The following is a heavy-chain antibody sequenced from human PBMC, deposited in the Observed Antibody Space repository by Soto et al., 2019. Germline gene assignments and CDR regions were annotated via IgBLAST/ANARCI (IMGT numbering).Heavy chain of an antibody. CDR3: ARAGNYYDSSGYYYGFDY. CDR1: GGTFSSYA. CDR2: IIPIFGTA. D-gene: IGHD3-22*01. V-gene: IGHV1-69*06. J-gene: IGHJ4*02. Sequence: QVQLVQSGAEVKKPGSSVKVSCKASGGTFSSYAISWVRQAPGQGLEWMGGIIPIFGTANYAQKFQGRVTITVDKSTSTAYMELSSLRSEDTAVYYCARAGNYYDSSGYYYGFDYWGQGTLVTVSS.